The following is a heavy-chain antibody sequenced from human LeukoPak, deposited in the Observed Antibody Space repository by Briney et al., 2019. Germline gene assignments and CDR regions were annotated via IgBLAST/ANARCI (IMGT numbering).Heavy chain of an antibody. J-gene: IGHJ4*02. CDR2: ICSGGTT. V-gene: IGHV3-53*01. D-gene: IGHD3/OR15-3a*01. Sequence: GGSLRLSCAASGFSISSNCMSWVRQAPGKGLEWVSVICSGGTTYYADSVKGRFTISRDNSKNTLYLQMNSLRAEDTAVYYCARGTGSWHYWGQGTLVTVSS. CDR1: GFSISSNC. CDR3: ARGTGSWHY.